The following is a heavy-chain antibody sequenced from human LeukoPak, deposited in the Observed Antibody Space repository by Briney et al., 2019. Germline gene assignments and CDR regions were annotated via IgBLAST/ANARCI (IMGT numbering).Heavy chain of an antibody. CDR2: IYHRGGT. J-gene: IGHJ4*02. D-gene: IGHD2-2*01. V-gene: IGHV4-38-2*02. CDR3: ARMCSGSSCPFDR. CDR1: DYSISSGYY. Sequence: SETLSLXCTVSDYSISSGYYWGWILQPPGKGLEWIGNIYHRGGTNYNPSLESRVTISVDTSKNHFSLKLSSVTAADTAVYYCARMCSGSSCPFDRWGQGTLVTVSS.